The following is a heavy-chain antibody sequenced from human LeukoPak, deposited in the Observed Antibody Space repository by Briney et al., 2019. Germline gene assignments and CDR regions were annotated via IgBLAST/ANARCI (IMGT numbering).Heavy chain of an antibody. CDR2: MNPNSGNT. CDR1: GYTFTSYD. V-gene: IGHV1-8*01. CDR3: ARRIQLWGHHPYYYYYMDV. Sequence: ASVKVSCKASGYTFTSYDINWVRQATGQGLEWMGWMNPNSGNTGYAQKFQGRVTMTRNTSISTAYMELSSLRSEDTAVYYCARRIQLWGHHPYYYYYMDVWGKGTTVTVSS. J-gene: IGHJ6*03. D-gene: IGHD5-18*01.